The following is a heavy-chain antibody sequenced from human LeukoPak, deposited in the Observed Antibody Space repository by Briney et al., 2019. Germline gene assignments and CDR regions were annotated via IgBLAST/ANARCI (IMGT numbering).Heavy chain of an antibody. D-gene: IGHD5-18*01. CDR1: GGSISSYY. CDR3: AREGYSYGLDY. J-gene: IGHJ4*02. CDR2: IYYSGST. V-gene: IGHV4-59*01. Sequence: AETLSLTCTVSGGSISSYYWSWIRQPPGKGLEWIGYIYYSGSTNYNPSLKSRVTISVDTSKNQFSLKLSSVTAADTAVYYCAREGYSYGLDYWGQGTLVTVSS.